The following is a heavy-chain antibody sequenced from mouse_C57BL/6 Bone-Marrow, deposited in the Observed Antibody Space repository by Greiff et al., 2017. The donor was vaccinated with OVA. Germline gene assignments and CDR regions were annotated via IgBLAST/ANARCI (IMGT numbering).Heavy chain of an antibody. J-gene: IGHJ1*03. Sequence: EVKVEESGGGLVQPKGSLKLSCAASGFSFNTYAMNWVRQAPGKGLEWVARIRSKSNNYATYYADSVKDRFTISRDDSESMLYLQMNNLKTEDTAMYYCVRQDYYGSSRYFDVWGTGTTVTVSS. CDR2: IRSKSNNYAT. V-gene: IGHV10-1*01. D-gene: IGHD1-1*01. CDR1: GFSFNTYA. CDR3: VRQDYYGSSRYFDV.